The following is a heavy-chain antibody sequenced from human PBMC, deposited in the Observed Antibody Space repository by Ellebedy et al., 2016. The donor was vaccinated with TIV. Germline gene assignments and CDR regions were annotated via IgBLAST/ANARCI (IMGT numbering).Heavy chain of an antibody. CDR1: GFTFITYS. V-gene: IGHV3-21*01. D-gene: IGHD3/OR15-3a*01. J-gene: IGHJ2*01. Sequence: PGGSLRLSCEASGFTFITYSMNWVRQAPGKGLEWVSCISSSSNYIYYADSVKGRFTISRDNTKNSVFLQMNSLRGEDTAVYYCARDFGLGRLPTLHWYFDLWGRGTLVTVSS. CDR3: ARDFGLGRLPTLHWYFDL. CDR2: ISSSSNYI.